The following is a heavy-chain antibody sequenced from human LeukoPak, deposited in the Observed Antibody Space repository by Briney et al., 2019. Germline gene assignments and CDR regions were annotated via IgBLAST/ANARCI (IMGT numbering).Heavy chain of an antibody. D-gene: IGHD3-22*01. V-gene: IGHV3-74*01. J-gene: IGHJ5*02. CDR3: AREAYYYDSSGYYAWFDP. CDR2: INSDGSST. CDR1: GFTFSSYW. Sequence: PGGSLRLSCAASGFTFSSYWMHWVRQAPGKGLVWVSRINSDGSSTSYADSVKGRFTISRDNAKNTLYLQKNSLRAEDTAVYYCAREAYYYDSSGYYAWFDPWGQGTLVTVSS.